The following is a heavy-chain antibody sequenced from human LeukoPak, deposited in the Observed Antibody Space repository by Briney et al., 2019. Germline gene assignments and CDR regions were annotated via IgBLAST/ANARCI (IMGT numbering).Heavy chain of an antibody. Sequence: ASVKVSCKASGYTFTSHGISWVRQAPGQGLERMGWIGGYNGNTNYAQKFQGRVNMTTDTSTSTAYMELRSLRSDDTAVYYCARLTYYSGSGAYDYWGQGTPVTVSS. CDR2: IGGYNGNT. CDR1: GYTFTSHG. CDR3: ARLTYYSGSGAYDY. D-gene: IGHD3-10*01. V-gene: IGHV1-18*04. J-gene: IGHJ4*02.